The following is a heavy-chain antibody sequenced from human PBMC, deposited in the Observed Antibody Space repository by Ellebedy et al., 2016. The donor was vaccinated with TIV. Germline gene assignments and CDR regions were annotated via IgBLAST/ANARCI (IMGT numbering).Heavy chain of an antibody. Sequence: PGGSLRLSCAASGFTLSSYGMSWVRQAPGQGLEWVAFVRSDGTTKYYLDSVEGRFTISRDVSKNTLDLQMNSLRTEDTGVYYCVKGAYPVPTVMAVWGQGTMVIVSS. CDR2: VRSDGTTK. CDR3: VKGAYPVPTVMAV. J-gene: IGHJ6*02. V-gene: IGHV3-30*02. CDR1: GFTLSSYG. D-gene: IGHD4-17*01.